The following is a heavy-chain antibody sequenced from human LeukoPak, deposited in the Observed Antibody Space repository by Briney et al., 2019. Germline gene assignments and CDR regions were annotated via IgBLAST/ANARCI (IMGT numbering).Heavy chain of an antibody. V-gene: IGHV1-69*13. J-gene: IGHJ4*02. Sequence: ASVKVSCKASGYTFTSYGISWVRQAPGQGLEWMGGIIPIFGTANYAQKFQGRVTITADESTSTAYMELSSLRSEDTAVYYCARVGGDSGYSSSWYGYWGQGTLVTVSS. CDR1: GYTFTSYG. CDR2: IIPIFGTA. D-gene: IGHD6-13*01. CDR3: ARVGGDSGYSSSWYGY.